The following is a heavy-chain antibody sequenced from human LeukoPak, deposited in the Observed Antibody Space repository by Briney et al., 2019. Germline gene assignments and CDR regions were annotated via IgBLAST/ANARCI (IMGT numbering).Heavy chain of an antibody. D-gene: IGHD6-19*01. CDR1: GGSFSGYY. Sequence: SETLSLTCAVYGGSFSGYYWSWIRQPPGKGLEWIREINHSGSTNYNASLKSRVTISVDTSKNQFSLRLSSVTAADTAVYYCARGHIAVAGIAYYFDYWGQGTRVTVSS. V-gene: IGHV4-34*01. CDR3: ARGHIAVAGIAYYFDY. CDR2: INHSGST. J-gene: IGHJ4*02.